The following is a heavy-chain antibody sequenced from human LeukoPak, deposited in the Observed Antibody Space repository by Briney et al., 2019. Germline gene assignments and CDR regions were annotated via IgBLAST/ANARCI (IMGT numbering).Heavy chain of an antibody. V-gene: IGHV1-18*04. J-gene: IGHJ4*02. CDR1: GYTFTSYG. CDR3: ARETYYDILTGYPGFDY. CDR2: ISTYNGNT. D-gene: IGHD3-9*01. Sequence: ASVKVSCKASGYTFTSYGISWVRQAPGQGLEWMGWISTYNGNTNYAQKLQGRVTMTTDTSTSTAYMELRSLTSDDTAVYYCARETYYDILTGYPGFDYWGQGTLVTVSS.